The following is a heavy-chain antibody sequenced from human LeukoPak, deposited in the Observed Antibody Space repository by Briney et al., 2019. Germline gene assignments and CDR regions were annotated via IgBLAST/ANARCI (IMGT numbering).Heavy chain of an antibody. CDR3: VLRFLEWLFPGW. CDR2: IIPILGIA. J-gene: IGHJ4*02. CDR1: GGTFSSYT. Sequence: SVKVSCKASGGTFSSYTISWVRQAPGQGLEWMGRIIPILGIANYAQKFQGRVTITADKSTCTAYMELSSLRSEDTAVYYCVLRFLEWLFPGWWGQGTLVTVSS. D-gene: IGHD3-3*01. V-gene: IGHV1-69*02.